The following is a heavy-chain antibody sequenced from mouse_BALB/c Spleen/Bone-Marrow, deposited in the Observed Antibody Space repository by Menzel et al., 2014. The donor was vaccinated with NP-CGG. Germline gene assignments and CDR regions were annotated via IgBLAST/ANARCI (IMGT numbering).Heavy chain of an antibody. CDR1: GFTLSSFG. CDR2: ISSGSSTI. D-gene: IGHD2-4*01. CDR3: ASDYDYFDY. Sequence: EVKLVESGGGLVQPGGSRKLSCAASGFTLSSFGMHWVRQAPEKGLEWVAYISSGSSTIYYADTVKGRFTISRDNPKNTLFLQMTSLRSEDTAMYYCASDYDYFDYWGQGTTLTVSS. V-gene: IGHV5-17*02. J-gene: IGHJ2*01.